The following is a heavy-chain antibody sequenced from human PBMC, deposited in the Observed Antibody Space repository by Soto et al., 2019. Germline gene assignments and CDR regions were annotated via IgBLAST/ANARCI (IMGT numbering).Heavy chain of an antibody. CDR1: GGSISSYY. J-gene: IGHJ4*02. Sequence: SETLSLTCTLAGGSISSYYWSWIRQPPGKRLEWIGYIYYSGSTNYNPSPKSRVTISVDTSKNQFSLKLSSVTAADTAVYYCARAPRGNYGYPSYFDYWGQGTLVTVS. CDR2: IYYSGST. CDR3: ARAPRGNYGYPSYFDY. V-gene: IGHV4-59*01. D-gene: IGHD3-10*01.